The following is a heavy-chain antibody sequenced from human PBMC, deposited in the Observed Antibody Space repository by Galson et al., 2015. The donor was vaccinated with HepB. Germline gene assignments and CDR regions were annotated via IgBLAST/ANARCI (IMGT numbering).Heavy chain of an antibody. J-gene: IGHJ2*01. CDR2: IIPILGIA. V-gene: IGHV1-69*02. CDR3: ASSPPSAMIVGADWYFDL. Sequence: SVKVSCKASGGTFSSYTIGWVRQAPGQGLEWMGRIIPILGIADYAQKFQGRVTITADKSTSTAYMELSSLRSEDTAVYYCASSPPSAMIVGADWYFDLWGRGTLVTVSS. CDR1: GGTFSSYT. D-gene: IGHD3-22*01.